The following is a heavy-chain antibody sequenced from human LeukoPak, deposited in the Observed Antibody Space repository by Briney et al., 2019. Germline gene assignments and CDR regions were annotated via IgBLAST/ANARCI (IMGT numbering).Heavy chain of an antibody. Sequence: SETLSLTCTVSGGSVSSGSYYWSWIRQPPGKGLEWIGYIYYSGSTNYNPSLKSRVTISVDTSKNQFSLKLSSVTAADTAVYYCAKSHRIAVAGNVDYWGQGTLVTVSS. V-gene: IGHV4-61*01. CDR3: AKSHRIAVAGNVDY. D-gene: IGHD6-19*01. CDR1: GGSVSSGSYY. CDR2: IYYSGST. J-gene: IGHJ4*02.